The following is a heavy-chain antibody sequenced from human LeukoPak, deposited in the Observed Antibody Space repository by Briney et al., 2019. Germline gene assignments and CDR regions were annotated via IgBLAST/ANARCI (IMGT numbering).Heavy chain of an antibody. CDR3: ARGSIVGATFDYFDY. CDR1: GYTFTGYY. Sequence: GASVKVSCKASGYTFTGYYIHWVRQAPGQGLEWMGWIKPNSGGTNYAQKFQGRVTMTRDTSISTAYMDLSRLRSDDTAVYYCARGSIVGATFDYFDYWGQGTLVTVSS. V-gene: IGHV1-2*02. J-gene: IGHJ4*02. D-gene: IGHD1-26*01. CDR2: IKPNSGGT.